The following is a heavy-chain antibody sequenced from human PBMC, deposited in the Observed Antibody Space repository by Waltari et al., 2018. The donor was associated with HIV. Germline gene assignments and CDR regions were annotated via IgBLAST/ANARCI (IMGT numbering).Heavy chain of an antibody. J-gene: IGHJ6*03. CDR3: ARVPTGGVAVYYYMDV. CDR2: MSGYNGNT. Sequence: QVQLVQSGAEVKKPGASVKVSCKASGYIFTTYGFSWVRQAPGQGLEWMGWMSGYNGNTNYAQKFQGRVSMTTDTSTSTAYMELRSLRSDDTAVYYCARVPTGGVAVYYYMDVWGKGTTVTVSS. V-gene: IGHV1-18*01. CDR1: GYIFTTYG. D-gene: IGHD6-19*01.